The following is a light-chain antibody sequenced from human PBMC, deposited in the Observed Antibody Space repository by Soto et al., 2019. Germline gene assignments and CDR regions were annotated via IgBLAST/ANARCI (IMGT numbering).Light chain of an antibody. J-gene: IGKJ2*01. CDR1: QPINNY. CDR2: GTH. CDR3: QQCFSVPYT. Sequence: DIQMTQSPSSLSATVGDRVTITCRASQPINNYLNWYQQKPGKAPKLLIFGTHNLESGVPSRFSGSGSGTDFSLIITGLQPDDFATYYCQQCFSVPYTFGQGTKVEI. V-gene: IGKV1-39*01.